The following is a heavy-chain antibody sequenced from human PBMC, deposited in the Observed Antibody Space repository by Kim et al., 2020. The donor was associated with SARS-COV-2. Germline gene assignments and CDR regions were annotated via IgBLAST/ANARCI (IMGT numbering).Heavy chain of an antibody. Sequence: KFQGRVTITADKSTSTAYMELSSLRSEDTAVYYCARVSRGSSSWYYFDYWGQGTLVTVSS. CDR3: ARVSRGSSSWYYFDY. J-gene: IGHJ4*02. V-gene: IGHV1-69*04. D-gene: IGHD6-13*01.